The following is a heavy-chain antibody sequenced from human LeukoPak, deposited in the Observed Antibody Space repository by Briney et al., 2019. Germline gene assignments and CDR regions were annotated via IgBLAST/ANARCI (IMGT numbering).Heavy chain of an antibody. D-gene: IGHD7-27*01. Sequence: GGSLRLSCAASGFTFSSYAMHWVRQAPGKGLEWVSYISGSSTYIYYVDSLKGRFTISRDNAKNSLYLQMNSLRVEDTAVYYCASTTGDRDYWGQGTLVNVSS. V-gene: IGHV3-21*01. J-gene: IGHJ4*02. CDR3: ASTTGDRDY. CDR2: ISGSSTYI. CDR1: GFTFSSYA.